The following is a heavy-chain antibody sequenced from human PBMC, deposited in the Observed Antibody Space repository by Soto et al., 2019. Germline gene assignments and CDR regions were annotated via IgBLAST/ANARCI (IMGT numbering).Heavy chain of an antibody. D-gene: IGHD3-22*01. Sequence: PGGSLRLSWIASGFNFDYSAMNWVRQVPGKGLEWVSGITWNSGHILYADSVKGRFTISRDNAKKSLYLELNSLRPEDTALYYCAKGRSSMIVVVMDYWGQGTPVTVSS. CDR3: AKGRSSMIVVVMDY. CDR2: ITWNSGHI. V-gene: IGHV3-9*01. CDR1: GFNFDYSA. J-gene: IGHJ4*02.